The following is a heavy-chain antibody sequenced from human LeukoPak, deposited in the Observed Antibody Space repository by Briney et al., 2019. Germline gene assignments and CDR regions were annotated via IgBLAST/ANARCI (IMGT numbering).Heavy chain of an antibody. CDR2: ISYDGSNK. CDR1: GFTFSSYG. V-gene: IGHV3-30*18. D-gene: IGHD6-19*01. CDR3: AKTSQSSGWIYYFDY. J-gene: IGHJ4*02. Sequence: GGSLRLSCAASGFTFSSYGMHWVRQAPGKGLEWVAVISYDGSNKYYADSVKGRFTISRDNSKNTLYLQMNSLRAEDTAVYYCAKTSQSSGWIYYFDYWGQGTLVTVSP.